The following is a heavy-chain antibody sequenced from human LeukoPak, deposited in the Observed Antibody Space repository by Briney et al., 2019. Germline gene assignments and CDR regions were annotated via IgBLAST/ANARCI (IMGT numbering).Heavy chain of an antibody. D-gene: IGHD1-26*01. CDR2: ISGSGGST. J-gene: IGHJ4*02. Sequence: GGSLRLSCAASGFTFSSYAMSWVRQAPGKGLEWVSAISGSGGSTYYADSVKGRFTISRDKSKNTLYLQMNSLRAEDTAVYYCAKAYSGSYYLFDYWGQGTLVTVSS. V-gene: IGHV3-23*01. CDR1: GFTFSSYA. CDR3: AKAYSGSYYLFDY.